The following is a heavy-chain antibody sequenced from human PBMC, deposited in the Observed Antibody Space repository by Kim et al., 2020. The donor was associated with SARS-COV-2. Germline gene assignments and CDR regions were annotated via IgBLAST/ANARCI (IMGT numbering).Heavy chain of an antibody. J-gene: IGHJ5*02. CDR1: GGSISTSIYF. CDR3: ARFYTSRQFDP. V-gene: IGHV4-39*01. CDR2: VHYTGSN. D-gene: IGHD2-2*01. Sequence: SETLSLTCTVSGGSISTSIYFWSWIRQPPGKGLEWIGRVHYTGSNYYNPSLKSRVTMSVDTSENQFSLKLSSVTAADTAVYYCARFYTSRQFDPWGQGTLVTVSS.